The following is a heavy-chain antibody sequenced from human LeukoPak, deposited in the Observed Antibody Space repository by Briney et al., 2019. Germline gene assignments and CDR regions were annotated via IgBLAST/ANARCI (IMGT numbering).Heavy chain of an antibody. CDR1: GFTFSSYA. Sequence: QSGGSLRLSCAASGFTFSSYAIHWVRQAPGKGLEWVAVISYDGSNKYYADSVRGRFTISRDNSKNTLHLQMNSLRAEDTAVYYCAKDPTDFDSSGQTYFDYWGQGTLVTVSS. V-gene: IGHV3-30*04. CDR3: AKDPTDFDSSGQTYFDY. D-gene: IGHD3-22*01. CDR2: ISYDGSNK. J-gene: IGHJ4*02.